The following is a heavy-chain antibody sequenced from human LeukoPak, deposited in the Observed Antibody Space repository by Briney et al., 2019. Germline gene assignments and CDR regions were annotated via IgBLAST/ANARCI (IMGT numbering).Heavy chain of an antibody. J-gene: IGHJ2*01. CDR2: IHPSGGST. V-gene: IGHV1-46*01. Sequence: ASVKVSCKASGYTFTSNYIHWVRQAPGQGPEWMGIIHPSGGSTSYAQNFQGRVTMTKDTSTSTVYMELSSLRSEDTALYYCARITITTSAWYFDLWGRGTLVTVSS. CDR1: GYTFTSNY. D-gene: IGHD3-10*01. CDR3: ARITITTSAWYFDL.